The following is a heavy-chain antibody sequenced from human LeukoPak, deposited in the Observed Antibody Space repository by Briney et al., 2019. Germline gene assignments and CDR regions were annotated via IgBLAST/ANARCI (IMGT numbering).Heavy chain of an antibody. J-gene: IGHJ4*02. V-gene: IGHV3-7*04. CDR3: ARGYCGGDCYLGYFDY. CDR1: GFTFSSYW. D-gene: IGHD2-21*02. CDR2: IKKDGSEK. Sequence: GGSLRLSCAASGFTFSSYWMSRVRQAPGKGLEWVANIKKDGSEKYCVDSVKGRFTISRDNAKTSLYLQMNSLRAEDTAVYYCARGYCGGDCYLGYFDYWGQGTLVTVSS.